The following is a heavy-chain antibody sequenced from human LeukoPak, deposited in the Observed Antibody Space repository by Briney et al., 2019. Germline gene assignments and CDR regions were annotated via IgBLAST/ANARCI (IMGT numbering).Heavy chain of an antibody. Sequence: GGSLRLSCAASGFTFSTYWMHWVRQAPGKGLVWVSRIKSDGSTTSYADSVEGRFTISRDNAKNTLYLQMNSLRAEDTAVYYCASSWSFTNWGQGTLVTVSS. V-gene: IGHV3-74*01. CDR3: ASSWSFTN. CDR1: GFTFSTYW. J-gene: IGHJ4*02. CDR2: IKSDGSTT. D-gene: IGHD6-13*01.